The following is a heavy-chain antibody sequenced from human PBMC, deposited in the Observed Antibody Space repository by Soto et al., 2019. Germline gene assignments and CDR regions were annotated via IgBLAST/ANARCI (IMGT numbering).Heavy chain of an antibody. Sequence: SETLSLTCTVSGGSISSSSYYWGWIRQPPGKGLEWIGSIYYSGSTYYNPSLKSRVTISVDTSKNQFSLKLSSVTAADTAVYYCASLPSGYDLPFDYWGQGTLVTVSS. J-gene: IGHJ4*02. CDR1: GGSISSSSYY. CDR3: ASLPSGYDLPFDY. CDR2: IYYSGST. D-gene: IGHD5-12*01. V-gene: IGHV4-39*01.